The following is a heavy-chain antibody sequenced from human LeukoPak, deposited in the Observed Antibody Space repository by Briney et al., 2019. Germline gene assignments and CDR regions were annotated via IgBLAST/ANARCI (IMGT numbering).Heavy chain of an antibody. CDR1: GYTLTELS. V-gene: IGHV1-24*01. J-gene: IGHJ4*02. CDR2: FDPEDGET. D-gene: IGHD3-22*01. Sequence: ASVKVYCKVSGYTLTELSMHWVRQAPGKGLEWMGGFDPEDGETIYAQKFQGRVTMTRDTSTSTVYMELSSLRSEDTAVYYCARDTLYYYDSSGLDYWGQGTLVTVSS. CDR3: ARDTLYYYDSSGLDY.